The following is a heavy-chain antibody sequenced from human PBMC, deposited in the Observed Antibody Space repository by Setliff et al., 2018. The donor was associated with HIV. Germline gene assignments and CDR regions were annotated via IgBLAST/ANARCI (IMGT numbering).Heavy chain of an antibody. V-gene: IGHV4-34*01. CDR1: NGSFSAYY. J-gene: IGHJ3*01. D-gene: IGHD4-17*01. Sequence: SETLSLTCAVYNGSFSAYYWAWIRQPPGKGLEWIGEINHGGSATYNPSLTGRVGISVDTSKHQFSLKLSSVTAADTAVYYCARVQMAYAAFDVWGQGTMVTVSS. CDR3: ARVQMAYAAFDV. CDR2: INHGGSA.